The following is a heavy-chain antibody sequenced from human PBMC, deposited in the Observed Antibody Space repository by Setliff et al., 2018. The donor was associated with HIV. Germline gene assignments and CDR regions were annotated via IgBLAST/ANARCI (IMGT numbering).Heavy chain of an antibody. CDR3: AREGTYSGTYWVRRVASFDI. D-gene: IGHD1-26*01. CDR2: IFYTGST. Sequence: SETLSLTCTVSGVSTSSTSHYWGWIRQPPGKGLEWIGYIFYTGSTYYSPSLKSRVTISVDTSKNHFSLKLNSVTAADTAVYYCAREGTYSGTYWVRRVASFDIWGQGTMVTVSS. CDR1: GVSTSSTSHY. V-gene: IGHV4-39*02. J-gene: IGHJ3*02.